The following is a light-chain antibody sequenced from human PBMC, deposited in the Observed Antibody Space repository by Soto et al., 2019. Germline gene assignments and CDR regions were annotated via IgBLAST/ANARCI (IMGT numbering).Light chain of an antibody. CDR1: SSDVGGYNY. Sequence: QSALTQPASVSGSPGQSITISCTGTSSDVGGYNYVSWYQQHPGKAPKLMIYEVSNRPSGVSNRFSGSKSGNTASLTISGLKAEDEADYYCNSYTSSSWVFGGGTKLTVL. J-gene: IGLJ3*02. V-gene: IGLV2-14*01. CDR2: EVS. CDR3: NSYTSSSWV.